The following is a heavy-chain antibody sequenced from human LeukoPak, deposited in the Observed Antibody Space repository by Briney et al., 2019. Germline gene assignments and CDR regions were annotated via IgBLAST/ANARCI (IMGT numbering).Heavy chain of an antibody. Sequence: NPSETLSLTCTVSGGSISSYYWSWIRQPPGKGLEWIGYIYYSGSTNYNPSLKSRVTISVDTSKNQFSLKLSSVTAADTAVYYCVREILYCSGGSCYRGPFDNWGQGTLVTVSA. V-gene: IGHV4-59*01. CDR1: GGSISSYY. CDR2: IYYSGST. D-gene: IGHD2-15*01. CDR3: VREILYCSGGSCYRGPFDN. J-gene: IGHJ4*02.